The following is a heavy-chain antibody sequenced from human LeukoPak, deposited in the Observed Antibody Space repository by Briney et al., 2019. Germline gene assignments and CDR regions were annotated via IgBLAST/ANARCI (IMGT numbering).Heavy chain of an antibody. V-gene: IGHV3-66*01. J-gene: IGHJ4*02. CDR2: VYTGGSK. CDR3: AREAGYSSGYGYFDS. Sequence: GRSLRLSCAASGFTFSSYAMHWVRQAPGKGLEWVSIVYTGGSKYYADSVKGRFTISRDNSKNTLYLQMNSLRAEDTAVYYCAREAGYSSGYGYFDSWGQGTLVTVSS. D-gene: IGHD5-18*01. CDR1: GFTFSSYA.